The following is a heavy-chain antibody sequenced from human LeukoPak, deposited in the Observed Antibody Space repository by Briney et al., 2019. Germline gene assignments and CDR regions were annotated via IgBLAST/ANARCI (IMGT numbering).Heavy chain of an antibody. V-gene: IGHV1-2*02. Sequence: ASVKVSCKASGYTFTGYYMHWVRQAPGQGLEWMGWINPNSGGTNYAQKVQGRVTMTRDTSISTAYMELSRLRSDDTAVYYCARDKAPSGWHKRWWFDPWGQGTLVTVSS. CDR2: INPNSGGT. D-gene: IGHD6-19*01. J-gene: IGHJ5*02. CDR1: GYTFTGYY. CDR3: ARDKAPSGWHKRWWFDP.